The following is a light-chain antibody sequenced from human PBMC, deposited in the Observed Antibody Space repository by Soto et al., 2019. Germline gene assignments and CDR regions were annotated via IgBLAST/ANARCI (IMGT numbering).Light chain of an antibody. V-gene: IGKV3-20*01. CDR1: QRVSSSY. CDR2: GAS. CDR3: QRYGNSPPFT. J-gene: IGKJ2*01. Sequence: EIVLTQSPSTLSLSPGERATLSCRASQRVSSSYLAWYQQKPGQAPRLLIYGASSRATGIPDSFSGSGSGTDFSLTISRLEPEDFAVYFCQRYGNSPPFTFGQGTKVEI.